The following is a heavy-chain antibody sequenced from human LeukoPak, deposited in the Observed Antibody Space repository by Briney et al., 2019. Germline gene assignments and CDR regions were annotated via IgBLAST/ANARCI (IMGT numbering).Heavy chain of an antibody. J-gene: IGHJ4*02. CDR1: GLTFSNYW. CDR2: IKQDGSEK. Sequence: GGSLRLSCAASGLTFSNYWMDWVRRAPGKGLEWVANIKQDGSEKNYVDSVKGRFIISTDNAKNSLYLQMNTLRADDTAVYYCARDGFGTGSNWGQGTLVTVSS. D-gene: IGHD3-16*01. V-gene: IGHV3-7*03. CDR3: ARDGFGTGSN.